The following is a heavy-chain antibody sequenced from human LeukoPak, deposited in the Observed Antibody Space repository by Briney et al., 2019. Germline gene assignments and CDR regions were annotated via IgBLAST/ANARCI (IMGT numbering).Heavy chain of an antibody. Sequence: GESLKISCKGSGYSFTNYWIGWVRQMPGKGLEWMGIVYPGDSDTRYNPSFQGQVTISADKSINIAYLQWSGLKASDTAVYYCARHVTTASAARGFDIWGQGTMVTVSS. CDR3: ARHVTTASAARGFDI. CDR1: GYSFTNYW. V-gene: IGHV5-51*01. CDR2: VYPGDSDT. J-gene: IGHJ3*02. D-gene: IGHD1-14*01.